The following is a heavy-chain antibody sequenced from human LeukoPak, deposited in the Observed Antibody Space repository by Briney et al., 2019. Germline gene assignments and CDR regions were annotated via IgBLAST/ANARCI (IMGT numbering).Heavy chain of an antibody. J-gene: IGHJ6*04. V-gene: IGHV3-64*01. CDR3: ARARPTYMFRGVPLDV. CDR2: ISSNGGST. D-gene: IGHD3-10*01. CDR1: GFTFSSYA. Sequence: GGSLRLSCAASGFTFSSYAMHWVRQAPGKGLEYVSAISSNGGSTYYANSVKGRFTISRDNSKNTLYLQMGSLRAEDMAVYYCARARPTYMFRGVPLDVWGKGTTVPVSS.